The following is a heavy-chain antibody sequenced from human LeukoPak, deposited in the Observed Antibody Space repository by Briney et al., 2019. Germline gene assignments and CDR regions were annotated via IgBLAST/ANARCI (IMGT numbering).Heavy chain of an antibody. Sequence: SETLSLTCTVSGGSISSGSYYWSWIRQPAGKGLEWIGRIYTSGSTNYNPSLKSRVTISVDTSKNQFSLKLSSVTAADTAVYYCARDPPVRNRIAVAGRGWFDPWGQGTLVTVSS. J-gene: IGHJ5*02. CDR3: ARDPPVRNRIAVAGRGWFDP. CDR2: IYTSGST. CDR1: GGSISSGSYY. V-gene: IGHV4-61*02. D-gene: IGHD6-19*01.